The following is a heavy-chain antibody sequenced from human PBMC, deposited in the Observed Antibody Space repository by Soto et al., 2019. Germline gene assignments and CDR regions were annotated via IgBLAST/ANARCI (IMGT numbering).Heavy chain of an antibody. CDR1: GFTFNNYI. Sequence: GGSLRLSCAGSGFTFNNYIMTWVRQAPGEGLEWVSSISSGSSYIYYAESLKGRFTISRDDARNSLYLQMNNLRADDTAVYYCVRDSLMRTSWGQGTLVTVSS. V-gene: IGHV3-21*01. J-gene: IGHJ5*02. CDR2: ISSGSSYI. CDR3: VRDSLMRTS.